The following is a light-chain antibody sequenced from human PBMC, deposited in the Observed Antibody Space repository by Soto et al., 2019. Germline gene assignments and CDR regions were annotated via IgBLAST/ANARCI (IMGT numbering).Light chain of an antibody. J-gene: IGLJ3*02. V-gene: IGLV2-11*01. CDR1: SSDVGDSNY. CDR3: CSFAGSYTFWV. CDR2: DVS. Sequence: QSALTQPRSVSGSPGQSVTISCTGTSSDVGDSNYVSWYQQYPGKAPKLVIYDVSKRPSGVPDRFSGSKSGNTASLTISGLQAEDEADYYCCSFAGSYTFWVFGGGTKLTVL.